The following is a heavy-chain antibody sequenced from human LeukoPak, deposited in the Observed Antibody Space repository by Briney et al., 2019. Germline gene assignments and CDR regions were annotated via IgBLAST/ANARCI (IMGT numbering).Heavy chain of an antibody. J-gene: IGHJ4*02. V-gene: IGHV3-74*01. D-gene: IGHD6-13*01. Sequence: PGGSLRLSCAASGFTFSSYWMHWVRQAPGKGLVWVSRINPDGSSTSYADSVKGRFTISRDNAKNSLYLQMNSLRAEDTAVYYCARTNYQHRLVDYWGQGTLVTVSS. CDR2: INPDGSST. CDR3: ARTNYQHRLVDY. CDR1: GFTFSSYW.